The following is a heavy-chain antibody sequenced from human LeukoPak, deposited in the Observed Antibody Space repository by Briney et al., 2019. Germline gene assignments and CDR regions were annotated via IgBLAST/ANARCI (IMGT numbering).Heavy chain of an antibody. CDR2: INSDGSST. V-gene: IGHV3-74*01. D-gene: IGHD3-22*01. Sequence: PGGSLRLSCAASGFTFSSYWMHWVRQAPGKGLVWVSSINSDGSSTSYAASVKGRFTISRDNAKNTLYLQMNSLRAEDTAVYYCARTHSTYYYDSSGYYGDYYYMDVWGKGTTVTVSS. CDR3: ARTHSTYYYDSSGYYGDYYYMDV. CDR1: GFTFSSYW. J-gene: IGHJ6*03.